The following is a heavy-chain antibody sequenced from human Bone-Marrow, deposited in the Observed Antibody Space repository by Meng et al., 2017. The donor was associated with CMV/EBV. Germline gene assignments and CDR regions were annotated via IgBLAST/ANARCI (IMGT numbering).Heavy chain of an antibody. J-gene: IGHJ4*01. D-gene: IGHD3-3*01. V-gene: IGHV3-30*02. CDR2: IRYDGSNK. Sequence: GESLKISCAASGFTFSSYGMHWVRQAPGKGLEWVAFIRYDGSNKYYADSVKGRFTISRDNSKNTLYLQMNSLRAEDTAVYYCAKDKDDFWIGYHLDYWGQGTLVTVSS. CDR1: GFTFSSYG. CDR3: AKDKDDFWIGYHLDY.